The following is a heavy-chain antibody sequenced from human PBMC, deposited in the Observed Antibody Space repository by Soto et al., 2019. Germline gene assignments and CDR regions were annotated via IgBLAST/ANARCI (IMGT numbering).Heavy chain of an antibody. V-gene: IGHV3-66*01. CDR3: ATSTINYRYYFDY. Sequence: GGSLRLSCAASGFTVSSNYMSWVRQAPGKGLEWVSVIYSGGSTYYADSVKGRFTISRDNAKNTLYLQMNSLRAEDTAVYYCATSTINYRYYFDYWGQGTLVTVSS. CDR1: GFTVSSNY. CDR2: IYSGGST. J-gene: IGHJ4*02. D-gene: IGHD3-10*01.